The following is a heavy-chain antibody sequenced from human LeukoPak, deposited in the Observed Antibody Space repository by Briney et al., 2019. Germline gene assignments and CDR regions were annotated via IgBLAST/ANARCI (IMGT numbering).Heavy chain of an antibody. CDR3: TRGPVTRFEI. V-gene: IGHV3-53*01. D-gene: IGHD4-17*01. J-gene: IGHJ3*02. CDR2: IYSGGTT. CDR1: GFTVSSYY. Sequence: GGSLTLSCAASGFTVSSYYMSWVRQPPAKGVDWVSGIYSGGTTYYADSGKDRFTISRDNSNNTLYLQMNSLRAEDTAVYYCTRGPVTRFEIWGQGTMVTVSS.